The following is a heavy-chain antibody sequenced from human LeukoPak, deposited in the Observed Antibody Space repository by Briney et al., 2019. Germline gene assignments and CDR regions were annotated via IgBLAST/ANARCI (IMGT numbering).Heavy chain of an antibody. Sequence: SETLSLTCTVSGGSISSSSYYWGWIRQPPGKGLEWIGYIYYSGSTNYNSSLKSRVTILVDMSKNQFSLKLSSVTAADTAVYYCARDRDSSGWSYYFDYWGQGTLVTVSS. CDR2: IYYSGST. V-gene: IGHV4-61*05. CDR3: ARDRDSSGWSYYFDY. CDR1: GGSISSSSYY. J-gene: IGHJ4*02. D-gene: IGHD6-19*01.